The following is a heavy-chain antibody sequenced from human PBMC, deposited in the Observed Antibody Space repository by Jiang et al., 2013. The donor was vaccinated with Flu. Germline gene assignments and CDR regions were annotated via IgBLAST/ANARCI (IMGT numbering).Heavy chain of an antibody. CDR3: ARDEGSYG. J-gene: IGHJ4*02. Sequence: VISYDGSNKYYADSVKGRFTISRDNSKNTLYLQMNSLRAEDTAVYYCARDEGSYGWGQGTLVTVSS. CDR2: ISYDGSNK. D-gene: IGHD1-26*01. V-gene: IGHV3-30-3*01.